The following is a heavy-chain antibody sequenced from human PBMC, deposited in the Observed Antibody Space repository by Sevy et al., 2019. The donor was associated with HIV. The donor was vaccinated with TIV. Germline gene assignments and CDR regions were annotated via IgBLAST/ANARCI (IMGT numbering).Heavy chain of an antibody. D-gene: IGHD2-21*02. CDR1: GFTFSSYA. Sequence: GGSLRLSCAASGFTFSSYAMHWVRQAPGKGLEWVAVISYDGSNKYYADSVKGRFTISRDNSKNTQYLQMNSLRAEDTAVYYCARAAYCGGDCYLYYFDYWGQGTLVTVSS. CDR2: ISYDGSNK. J-gene: IGHJ4*02. CDR3: ARAAYCGGDCYLYYFDY. V-gene: IGHV3-30-3*01.